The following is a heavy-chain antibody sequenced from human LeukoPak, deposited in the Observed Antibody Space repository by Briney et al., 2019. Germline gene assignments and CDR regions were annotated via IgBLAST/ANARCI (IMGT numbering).Heavy chain of an antibody. CDR1: GFTFSSYA. CDR3: AKGPYYYGSGSYSNYYDSSGPFDY. CDR2: ISGSGGST. J-gene: IGHJ4*02. D-gene: IGHD3-10*01. Sequence: QPGGSLRLSCAASGFTFSSYAMYWVRQAPGKGLEWVSGISGSGGSTYYADSVKGRFTISRDNSKNTLYLQMNSLRAEDTAVYYCAKGPYYYGSGSYSNYYDSSGPFDYWGQGTLVTVSS. V-gene: IGHV3-23*01.